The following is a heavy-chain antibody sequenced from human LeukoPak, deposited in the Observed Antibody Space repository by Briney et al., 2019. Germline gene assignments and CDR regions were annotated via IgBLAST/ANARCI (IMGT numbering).Heavy chain of an antibody. CDR3: ARASDPWLQLT. D-gene: IGHD5-24*01. Sequence: PEGSLRLSCAAPGFTLRNYWMIWVRQAPGKGLEWLGNIKGDGSEKRYADSVRGRFTISRDNAQTSLYLQMNSLRAQDTAVYYCARASDPWLQLTWGQGTLVTVSS. V-gene: IGHV3-7*05. CDR2: IKGDGSEK. J-gene: IGHJ5*02. CDR1: GFTLRNYW.